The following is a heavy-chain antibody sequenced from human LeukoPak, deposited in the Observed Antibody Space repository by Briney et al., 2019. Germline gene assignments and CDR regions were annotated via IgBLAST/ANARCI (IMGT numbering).Heavy chain of an antibody. J-gene: IGHJ3*02. Sequence: ASVKVSCKASGYTFASYDINWVRQATGQGLEWMGWMNPNSGNTGYAQKFQGRVTITRNTSISTAYMELSSLRSEDTAVYYCAVSSYDRDDAFDIWGQGTMVTVSS. D-gene: IGHD3-22*01. V-gene: IGHV1-8*03. CDR2: MNPNSGNT. CDR3: AVSSYDRDDAFDI. CDR1: GYTFASYD.